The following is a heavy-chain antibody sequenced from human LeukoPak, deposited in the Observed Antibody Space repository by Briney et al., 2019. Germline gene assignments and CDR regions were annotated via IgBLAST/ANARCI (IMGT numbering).Heavy chain of an antibody. CDR2: ISAYNGNT. CDR1: GGTFSSYG. CDR3: ARDRQQQRSNFDY. D-gene: IGHD6-13*01. Sequence: GASVKVSCKAFGGTFSSYGISWVRQAPGQGLEWMGWISAYNGNTNYAQKLQGRVTMTTDTSTSTAYMELRSLRSDDTAVYYYARDRQQQRSNFDYWGQGTLVTVSS. V-gene: IGHV1-18*01. J-gene: IGHJ4*02.